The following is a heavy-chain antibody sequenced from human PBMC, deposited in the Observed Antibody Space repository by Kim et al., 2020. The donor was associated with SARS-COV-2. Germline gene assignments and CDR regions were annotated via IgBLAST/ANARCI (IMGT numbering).Heavy chain of an antibody. D-gene: IGHD3-10*01. J-gene: IGHJ4*02. Sequence: NDPSLKSRITISVDKTKNQFSMRLSTVTAADTAVYYCATTSSRGTRFALWGQGTLVTVSS. CDR3: ATTSSRGTRFAL. V-gene: IGHV4-61*05.